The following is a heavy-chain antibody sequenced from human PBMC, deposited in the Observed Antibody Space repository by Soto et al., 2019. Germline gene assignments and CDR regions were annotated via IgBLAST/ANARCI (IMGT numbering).Heavy chain of an antibody. D-gene: IGHD6-6*01. CDR1: GFTLSNYD. V-gene: IGHV3-23*01. CDR2: ISGSGGTI. CDR3: AKDQVAARRYYYYGMDV. J-gene: IGHJ6*02. Sequence: PXGSLRLSCSAAGFTLSNYDMSWVRQAPGKGLEWVSGISGSGGTIYYADSVKGRFTISRDNSKNTLYLQMNSLRAEDTAIYFCAKDQVAARRYYYYGMDVWGQGPTVTVSS.